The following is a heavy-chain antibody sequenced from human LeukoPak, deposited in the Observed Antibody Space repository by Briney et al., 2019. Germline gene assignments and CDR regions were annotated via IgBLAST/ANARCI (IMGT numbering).Heavy chain of an antibody. J-gene: IGHJ5*02. Sequence: GSSVKVSCKASGGTFSSYAIIWVRQAPGQGLEWMGRIIPILGIANYAQKFQGRVTITADKSTSTAYMELSSLRSEDTAVYYCARSTYYYGSGSYYSPWFDPWGQGTLVTVSS. D-gene: IGHD3-10*01. V-gene: IGHV1-69*04. CDR2: IIPILGIA. CDR1: GGTFSSYA. CDR3: ARSTYYYGSGSYYSPWFDP.